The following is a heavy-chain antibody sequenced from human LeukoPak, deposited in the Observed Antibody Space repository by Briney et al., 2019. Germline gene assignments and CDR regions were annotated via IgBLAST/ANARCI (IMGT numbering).Heavy chain of an antibody. CDR2: INSSGGST. V-gene: IGHV1-46*01. CDR1: GYTFTSYY. CDR3: ARDPRDTAMGEYGMDV. D-gene: IGHD5-18*01. J-gene: IGHJ6*02. Sequence: ASVKVACKASGYTFTSYYMHWVRQAPGQALEWMGIINSSGGSTSYAQKFQGRVTMTRDTSTSTVYMELSSLRSEDTDVYYCARDPRDTAMGEYGMDVWGQGTTVTVSS.